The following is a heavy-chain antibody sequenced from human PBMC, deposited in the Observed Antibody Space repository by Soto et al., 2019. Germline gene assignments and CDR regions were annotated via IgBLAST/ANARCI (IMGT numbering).Heavy chain of an antibody. J-gene: IGHJ6*02. Sequence: EVQLVESGGGLVKPGGSLRLSCAASGFTFSNAWMNWVRQAPGKGLEWVGRIKSKTDGGTTDYAAPVKGRFTISRDDSKNTLYLQMNSLKTEDTALYYCTTFSSWSCYYYYGMDVWGQGTTVTVSS. V-gene: IGHV3-15*07. D-gene: IGHD6-13*01. CDR3: TTFSSWSCYYYYGMDV. CDR2: IKSKTDGGTT. CDR1: GFTFSNAW.